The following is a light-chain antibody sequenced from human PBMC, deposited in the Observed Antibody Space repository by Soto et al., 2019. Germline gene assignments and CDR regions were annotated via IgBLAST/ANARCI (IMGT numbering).Light chain of an antibody. CDR2: EGS. V-gene: IGLV2-23*01. Sequence: QSALTQPASVSGSPGQSITISCAGTSSDVGSYNLVSWYQQHPGKAPKLMIYEGSKRPSGVSNRFSGSKSGNTASLTISGLQAEDETDYYCCSYAGNNTLHWVFGGGTKLTVL. CDR1: SSDVGSYNL. CDR3: CSYAGNNTLHWV. J-gene: IGLJ3*02.